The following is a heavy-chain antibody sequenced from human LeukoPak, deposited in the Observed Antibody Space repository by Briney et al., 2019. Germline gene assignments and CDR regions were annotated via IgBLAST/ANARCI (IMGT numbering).Heavy chain of an antibody. Sequence: SETLSLTCAVYGGSFSGYYWRWIRQPPGKGLEWIGEINHSGSTNYNPSLKSRVTISVDTSKNQFSLKLSSVTAADTAVYYCARLQITIFGVVIMGFGPWGQGTLVTVSS. V-gene: IGHV4-34*01. D-gene: IGHD3-3*01. CDR1: GGSFSGYY. CDR3: ARLQITIFGVVIMGFGP. J-gene: IGHJ5*02. CDR2: INHSGST.